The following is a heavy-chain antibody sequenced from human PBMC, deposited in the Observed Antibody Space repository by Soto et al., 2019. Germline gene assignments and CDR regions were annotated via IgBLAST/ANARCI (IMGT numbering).Heavy chain of an antibody. J-gene: IGHJ1*01. CDR1: GYSFTIYW. V-gene: IGHV5-51*01. Sequence: GESLKISCKGSGYSFTIYWIGWVRQMPGKGLEWMGIIYPGDSDTRYSPSFQGQVTISADKSISTAYLQWSSLKASDTAMYYCARSSSGWYRAEYFQHWGQGTLVTVSS. CDR2: IYPGDSDT. D-gene: IGHD6-19*01. CDR3: ARSSSGWYRAEYFQH.